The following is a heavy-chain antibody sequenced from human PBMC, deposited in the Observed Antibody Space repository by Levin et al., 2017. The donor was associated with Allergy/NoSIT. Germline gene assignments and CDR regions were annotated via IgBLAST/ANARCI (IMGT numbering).Heavy chain of an antibody. J-gene: IGHJ4*02. D-gene: IGHD6-13*01. Sequence: GLEWIGNGFYSGTTNYNPSLKSRVTILVDTSKNQFSLKLSAVTAADTAVYYCARATRSSLIYYFDYWGPGTLVTVSS. CDR2: GFYSGTT. CDR3: ARATRSSLIYYFDY. V-gene: IGHV4-59*01.